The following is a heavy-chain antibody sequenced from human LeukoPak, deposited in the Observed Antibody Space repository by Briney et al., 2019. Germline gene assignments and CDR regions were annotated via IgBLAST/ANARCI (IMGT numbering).Heavy chain of an antibody. CDR1: GFTVSSNY. Sequence: PGGSLRLSCAASGFTVSSNYMSWVRQAPGKGLEWVSVIYSGGSTYYADSVKGRFTISRGNSKNTLYLQMNSQRAEDTAVYYCARDVRGGYSSSSGGYYYYYYGMDVWGQGTTVTVSS. J-gene: IGHJ6*02. CDR2: IYSGGST. D-gene: IGHD6-6*01. CDR3: ARDVRGGYSSSSGGYYYYYYGMDV. V-gene: IGHV3-66*02.